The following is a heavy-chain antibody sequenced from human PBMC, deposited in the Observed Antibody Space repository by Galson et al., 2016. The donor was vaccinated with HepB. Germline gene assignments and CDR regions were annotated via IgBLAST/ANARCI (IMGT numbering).Heavy chain of an antibody. CDR2: IYYSGST. V-gene: IGHV4-39*01. D-gene: IGHD6-25*01. J-gene: IGHJ6*02. CDR3: ARIYSSVSLEVWDYGMDV. Sequence: SETLSLTCTVSGGSFSSSTYCWGWIRQPPGKGLEWIGSIYYSGSTYYNPSLKSRVTISVDASKNQFSLKLSSVTAADTAVYYCARIYSSVSLEVWDYGMDVWGQGTTVTVSS. CDR1: GGSFSSSTYC.